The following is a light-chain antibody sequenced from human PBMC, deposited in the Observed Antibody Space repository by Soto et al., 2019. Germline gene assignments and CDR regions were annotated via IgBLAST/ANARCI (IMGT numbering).Light chain of an antibody. V-gene: IGKV3-15*01. CDR2: FAS. Sequence: EIVLTQFPGTLSLSPGERAALSCRASQSVSTNLAWYQQKPGKPPRLLIYFASTRATAVPARFTAGGSGTEFTLTISSLQSDDLEVYYCQQYDKWPPTFGQGTKVDIK. CDR1: QSVSTN. CDR3: QQYDKWPPT. J-gene: IGKJ1*01.